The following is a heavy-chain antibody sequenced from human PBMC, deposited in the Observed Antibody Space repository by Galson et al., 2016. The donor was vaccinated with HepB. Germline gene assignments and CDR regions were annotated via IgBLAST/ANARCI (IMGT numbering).Heavy chain of an antibody. Sequence: QSGAEVKKPGESLKISCKASGYTFTNYWIAWVRQKPGKGLEWLGRLDPNDSYTTYSPSFEGHVTMSVDNSITTAYLQWGSLKASDTAPYFCAKQGCSKWVGAYYAMDVWGQGTTVIVSS. CDR1: GYTFTNYW. V-gene: IGHV5-10-1*01. J-gene: IGHJ6*02. D-gene: IGHD2-2*01. CDR3: AKQGCSKWVGAYYAMDV. CDR2: LDPNDSYT.